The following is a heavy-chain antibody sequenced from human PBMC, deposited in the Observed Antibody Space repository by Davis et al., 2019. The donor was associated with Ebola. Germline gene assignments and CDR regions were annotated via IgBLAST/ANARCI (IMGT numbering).Heavy chain of an antibody. CDR3: ARDRLERWLQYYFDY. CDR1: GYTFTGYY. D-gene: IGHD5-24*01. J-gene: IGHJ4*02. CDR2: INPNSGGT. Sequence: AASVQVSCQASGYTFTGYYMHWVRPAPGQGLEWMGRINPNSGGTNYAQKFQGRVTMTRDTSISTAYMELSRLRSDDTAVYYCARDRLERWLQYYFDYWGQGTLVTVSS. V-gene: IGHV1-2*06.